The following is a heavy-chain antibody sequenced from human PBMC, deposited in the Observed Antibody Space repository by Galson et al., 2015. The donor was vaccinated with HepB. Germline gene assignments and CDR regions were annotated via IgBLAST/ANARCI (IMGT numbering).Heavy chain of an antibody. CDR1: GFTFSSYS. D-gene: IGHD3-3*01. CDR2: ISSSSSTI. Sequence: SLRLSCAASGFTFSSYSMNWVRQAPGKGLEWVSYISSSSSTIYYADSVKGRFTISRDNAKNSLYLQMNSLRAEDTAVYYCAKYDFWSVPAFDIWGQGTMVTVSS. V-gene: IGHV3-48*01. CDR3: AKYDFWSVPAFDI. J-gene: IGHJ3*02.